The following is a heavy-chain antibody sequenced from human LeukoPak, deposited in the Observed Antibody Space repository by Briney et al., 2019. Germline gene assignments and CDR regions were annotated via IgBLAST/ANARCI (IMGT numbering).Heavy chain of an antibody. V-gene: IGHV4-31*03. CDR2: IYYSGST. J-gene: IGHJ4*02. CDR3: ARAEMAARIFDY. CDR1: GGSISSGGYY. D-gene: IGHD5-24*01. Sequence: SETLSLTCTVSGGSISSGGYYWSWIRQHPGKGLEWIGYIYYSGSTYYNPSLKSRVTISVDTSKNQFSLKLSSVTAADTAVYYCARAEMAARIFDYWGQGTLVTVSS.